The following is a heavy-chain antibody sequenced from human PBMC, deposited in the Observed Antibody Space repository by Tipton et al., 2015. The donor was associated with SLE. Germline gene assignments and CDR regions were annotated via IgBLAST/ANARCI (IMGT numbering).Heavy chain of an antibody. CDR1: GGSISSQY. D-gene: IGHD5-12*01. Sequence: GLVKPSETLSLTCSVSGGSISSQYWSWIRQPPGKGLEWIGFIYSSGSTNYNPSLKSRVTISVDMSKSQFSLKLTSVTAADTAVYYCARDRHYRGNVWFDPWGQGTLVTVSS. CDR3: ARDRHYRGNVWFDP. J-gene: IGHJ5*02. CDR2: IYSSGST. V-gene: IGHV4-59*11.